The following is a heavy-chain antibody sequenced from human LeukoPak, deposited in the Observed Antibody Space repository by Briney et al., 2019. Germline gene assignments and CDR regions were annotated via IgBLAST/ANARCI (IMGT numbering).Heavy chain of an antibody. CDR1: GYTFSSYY. CDR3: TTYCSADRCSFFDY. D-gene: IGHD2-15*01. CDR2: IIPNIGGT. J-gene: IGHJ4*02. Sequence: ASVKVSCKASGYTFSSYYINWVRQAPGQGLEWMGWIIPNIGGTNYAQKFQGRVTMTRDTSISTAYMELSRMTANDTAVYEYTTYCSADRCSFFDYWCQETLVAVSS. V-gene: IGHV1-2*02.